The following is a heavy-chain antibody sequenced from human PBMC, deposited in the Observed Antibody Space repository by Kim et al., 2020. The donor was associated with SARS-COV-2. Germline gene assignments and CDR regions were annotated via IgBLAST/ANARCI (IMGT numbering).Heavy chain of an antibody. D-gene: IGHD2-2*01. CDR2: IYDSGSTNYDRGST. V-gene: IGHV4-59*13. CDR1: DGSINGFY. Sequence: SETLSLTCTVSDGSINGFYWIWIRQPPGKGLEWIGHIYDSGSTNYDRGSTKYNPSFKNQVNISTDTSKKQFPLNLRSVTVADTAVYYCARVYCGSTSCPFDWWGQGTLVIVSS. J-gene: IGHJ4*02. CDR3: ARVYCGSTSCPFDW.